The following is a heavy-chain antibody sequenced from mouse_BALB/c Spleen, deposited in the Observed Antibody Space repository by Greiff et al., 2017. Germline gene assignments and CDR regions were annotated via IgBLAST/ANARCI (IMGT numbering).Heavy chain of an antibody. CDR2: ISSGSSTI. CDR1: GFTFSSFG. CDR3: ASRGNYGWFAY. D-gene: IGHD2-1*01. J-gene: IGHJ3*01. V-gene: IGHV5-17*02. Sequence: EVQGVESGGGLVQPGGSRKLSCAASGFTFSSFGMHWVRQAPEKGLEWVAYISSGSSTIYYADTVKGRFTISRDNPKNTLFLQMTSLRSEDTAMYYCASRGNYGWFAYWGQGTLVTVSA.